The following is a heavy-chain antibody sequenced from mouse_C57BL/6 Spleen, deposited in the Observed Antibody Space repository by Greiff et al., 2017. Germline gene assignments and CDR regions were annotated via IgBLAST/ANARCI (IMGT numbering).Heavy chain of an antibody. CDR1: GYTFTSYW. CDR2: IYPGSGST. D-gene: IGHD1-1*01. CDR3: ARFVARYFDY. J-gene: IGHJ2*01. V-gene: IGHV1-55*01. Sequence: QVHVKQSGAELVKPGASVKMSCKASGYTFTSYWITWVKQRPGQGLEWIGDIYPGSGSTNYNEKFKSKATLTVDTSSSTAYMQLSSLTSEDSAVYYCARFVARYFDYWGQGTTLTVSS.